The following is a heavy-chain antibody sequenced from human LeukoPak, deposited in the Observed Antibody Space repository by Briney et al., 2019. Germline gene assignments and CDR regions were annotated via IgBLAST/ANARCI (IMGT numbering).Heavy chain of an antibody. CDR3: ARDRVVDGYYYGMDV. CDR1: GGSISSGDYY. J-gene: IGHJ6*02. Sequence: SETLSLTCTVSGGSISSGDYYWRWLRQPPGTGLEWVGYIYYSGNTYYNPSLKSRVTISVDTSKNQFSLKLSSVTAADTAVYFCARDRVVDGYYYGMDVWGQGTAVTVSS. V-gene: IGHV4-30-4*01. D-gene: IGHD2-8*01. CDR2: IYYSGNT.